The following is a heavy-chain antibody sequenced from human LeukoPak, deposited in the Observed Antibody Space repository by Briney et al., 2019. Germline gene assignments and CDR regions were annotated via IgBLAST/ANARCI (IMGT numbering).Heavy chain of an antibody. CDR1: GFTFSSYS. J-gene: IGHJ6*02. D-gene: IGHD4-17*01. CDR2: ISSSSTYI. V-gene: IGHV3-21*01. CDR3: AREYYGDYEYYYYGMDV. Sequence: GGSLRLSCAASGFTFSSYSMNWVRRAPGKGLEWVSFISSSSTYIHYADSVKGRFTISRDNAKNSVYLQMNSLRAEDTAVYYCAREYYGDYEYYYYGMDVWGQGTTVTVS.